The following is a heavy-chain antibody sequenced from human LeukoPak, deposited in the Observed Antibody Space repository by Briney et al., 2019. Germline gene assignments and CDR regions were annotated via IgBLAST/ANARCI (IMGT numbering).Heavy chain of an antibody. Sequence: ASVRVSCKAAGYPFTNYGLTWVRQAPGQGLEWMGWISAYNGNTNYAQKLQGRVTMTTDTSTSTAYLELRSLRSDDTAAYYCARGYSSSWLDYWGQGTLVTVSS. CDR3: ARGYSSSWLDY. CDR2: ISAYNGNT. V-gene: IGHV1-18*01. CDR1: GYPFTNYG. J-gene: IGHJ4*02. D-gene: IGHD6-13*01.